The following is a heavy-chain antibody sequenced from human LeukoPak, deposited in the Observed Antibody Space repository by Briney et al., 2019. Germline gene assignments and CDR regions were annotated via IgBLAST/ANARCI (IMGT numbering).Heavy chain of an antibody. CDR2: IYSSGNT. V-gene: IGHV4-4*07. CDR1: GGSISNFY. Sequence: KPSETLSLTCSVSGGSISNFYWSWIRQPAGKGLEWIGRIYSSGNTNYNPSLKSRVTMSVDTSKNQFSLKVNSVTAADTALYYCATTMPESSRTRSDDSFDVWGPGTLVTVSS. D-gene: IGHD2-2*01. J-gene: IGHJ3*01. CDR3: ATTMPESSRTRSDDSFDV.